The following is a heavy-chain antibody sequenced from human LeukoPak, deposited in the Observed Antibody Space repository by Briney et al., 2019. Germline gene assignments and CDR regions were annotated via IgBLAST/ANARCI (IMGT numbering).Heavy chain of an antibody. CDR2: IYHSGNT. D-gene: IGHD3-3*02. CDR3: ARRNSIGVPGFYFDY. V-gene: IGHV4-38-2*01. J-gene: IGHJ4*02. CDR1: GYSINNDYY. Sequence: SETLSLTCAVSGYSINNDYYWGWIRQPPGKGLEWIGSIYHSGNTDYNPSLKSRVTISVDTSKNQFSLKLSSVTAADTAVYYCARRNSIGVPGFYFDYWGQGTLVTVSS.